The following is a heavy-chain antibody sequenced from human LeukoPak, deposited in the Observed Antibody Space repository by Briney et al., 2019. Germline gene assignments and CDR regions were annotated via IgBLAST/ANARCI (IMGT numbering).Heavy chain of an antibody. V-gene: IGHV4-59*12. Sequence: SETLSLTCAVYGGSFSGYYWSWIRQPPGKGLEWIGYIYYSGSTNYNPSLKSRVTISVDTSKNQFSLKLSSVTAADTAVYYCARDWLDSGTPDRFDYWGQGTLVTVSS. J-gene: IGHJ4*02. CDR2: IYYSGST. CDR1: GGSFSGYY. D-gene: IGHD3-10*01. CDR3: ARDWLDSGTPDRFDY.